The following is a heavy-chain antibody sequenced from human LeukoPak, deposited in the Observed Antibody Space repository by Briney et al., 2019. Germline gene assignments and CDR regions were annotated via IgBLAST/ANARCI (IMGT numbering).Heavy chain of an antibody. Sequence: PSETLSLTCTVSGGPISSGNYYWSWIRQPAGKGLEWIGRIYTSGNTNYNPSLKSRLTISVDTSKNQFSLKLSSVTGADTAVYYCARLLFFESSGYYYFDSWGQGTLVTVSS. V-gene: IGHV4-61*02. J-gene: IGHJ4*02. D-gene: IGHD3-22*01. CDR2: IYTSGNT. CDR1: GGPISSGNYY. CDR3: ARLLFFESSGYYYFDS.